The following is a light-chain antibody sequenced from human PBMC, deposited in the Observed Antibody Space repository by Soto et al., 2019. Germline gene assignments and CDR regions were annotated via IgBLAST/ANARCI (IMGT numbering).Light chain of an antibody. V-gene: IGKV1-33*01. CDR1: QDISNY. J-gene: IGKJ5*01. CDR3: QQYDNLLLT. CDR2: DAS. Sequence: DVEMTQSPSSLSASVGDRVTITCQASQDISNYLNWYQQKPGKAPKLLIYDASNLETGVPSKFSGSGSGTDFTFTISSLQPEDIATYYCQQYDNLLLTFGQGALPEIK.